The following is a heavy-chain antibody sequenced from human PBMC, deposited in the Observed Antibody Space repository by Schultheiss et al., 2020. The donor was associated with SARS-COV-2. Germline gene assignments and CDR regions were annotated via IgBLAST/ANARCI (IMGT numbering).Heavy chain of an antibody. CDR3: ARDRSGILGGWGSWFDP. D-gene: IGHD3-10*01. V-gene: IGHV1-69*13. J-gene: IGHJ5*02. CDR1: GGTFNNHH. CDR2: FLPLFGAA. Sequence: SVKVSCKASGGTFNNHHITWVRQAPGQGLEWMGGFLPLFGAAHYAQKFQDRVTIAADESTSTAYMELSSLRSEDTAVYYCARDRSGILGGWGSWFDPWGQGTLVTVSS.